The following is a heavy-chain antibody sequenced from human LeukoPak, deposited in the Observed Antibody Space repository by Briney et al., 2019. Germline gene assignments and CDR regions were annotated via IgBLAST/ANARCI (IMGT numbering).Heavy chain of an antibody. CDR3: ASNDLVVYAGLY. D-gene: IGHD2-8*01. Sequence: GSSVKVSCKASGGTFSSYAIIWVRQAPAQGLEWMGGIIPVFGTPNYAQKFQGRVTITTDESTSTAYMELSSLRSEDTAMYYCASNDLVVYAGLYWGQGTLVTVSS. CDR1: GGTFSSYA. V-gene: IGHV1-69*05. J-gene: IGHJ4*02. CDR2: IIPVFGTP.